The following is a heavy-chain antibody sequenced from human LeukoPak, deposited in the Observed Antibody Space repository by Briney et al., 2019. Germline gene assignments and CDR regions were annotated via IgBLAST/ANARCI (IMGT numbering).Heavy chain of an antibody. CDR2: ISYDGSNK. V-gene: IGHV3-30*03. D-gene: IGHD1-1*01. J-gene: IGHJ6*02. Sequence: PGRSLRLSCAASGFTFSSYGMHWVRQAPGKGLEWVAVISYDGSNKYYADSVKGRFTISRDNSKNTLYLQMNSLRAEDTAVYYCAREGTTYYYYYYGMDVWGQGTTVTVSS. CDR3: AREGTTYYYYYYGMDV. CDR1: GFTFSSYG.